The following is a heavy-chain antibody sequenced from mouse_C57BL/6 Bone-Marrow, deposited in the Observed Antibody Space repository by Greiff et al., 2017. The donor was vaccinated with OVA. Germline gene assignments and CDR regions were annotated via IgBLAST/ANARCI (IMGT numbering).Heavy chain of an antibody. CDR3: ARDRVYGSSYPFDY. CDR2: ISDGGSYT. J-gene: IGHJ2*01. D-gene: IGHD1-1*01. V-gene: IGHV5-4*01. CDR1: GFTFSSYA. Sequence: EVKLVESGGGLVKPGGSLKLSCAASGFTFSSYAMSWVRQTPEKRLEWVATISDGGSYTYYPDNVKGRFTISRDNAKNNLYLQMSHLKSEDTAMYYCARDRVYGSSYPFDYWGQGTTLTVSS.